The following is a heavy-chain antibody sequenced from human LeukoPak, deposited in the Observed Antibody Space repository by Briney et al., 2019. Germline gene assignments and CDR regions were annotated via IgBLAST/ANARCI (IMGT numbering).Heavy chain of an antibody. V-gene: IGHV4-39*01. CDR1: GGSIRSSYYY. J-gene: IGHJ4*02. Sequence: PSETLSLTCTVSGGSIRSSYYYWGWIRQPPGKGLEWIGSIYDSGSTHYNPSLKSRVTISVGTSKNQFSLKLNSVTAADTAVYYCARLRWYPDYWGQGTLVTVSS. D-gene: IGHD4-23*01. CDR2: IYDSGST. CDR3: ARLRWYPDY.